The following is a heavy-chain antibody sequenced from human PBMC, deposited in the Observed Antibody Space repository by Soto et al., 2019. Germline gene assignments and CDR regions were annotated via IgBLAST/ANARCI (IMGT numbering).Heavy chain of an antibody. CDR3: ARLFAYYDKEPGAFDI. J-gene: IGHJ3*02. Sequence: QVLLQESGPGLVKPSQTLSLTCSVSGDSISNGDYYWSWIRQPPGKGLEWIGYIYYSGSTYYNPSLKSRASISVDTAINQFSLELTSVTAADTAVYYCARLFAYYDKEPGAFDIWGQGTPVTVSS. D-gene: IGHD3-22*01. CDR1: GDSISNGDYY. V-gene: IGHV4-30-4*01. CDR2: IYYSGST.